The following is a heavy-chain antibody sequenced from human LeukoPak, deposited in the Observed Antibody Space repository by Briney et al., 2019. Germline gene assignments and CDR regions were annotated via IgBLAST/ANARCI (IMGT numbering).Heavy chain of an antibody. CDR3: ATSGWNGGGGFDP. J-gene: IGHJ5*02. V-gene: IGHV4-34*01. CDR1: GGSFSGYY. CDR2: VSHSGTT. Sequence: PSETLSLTCDVSGGSFSGYYYSWIRQPPGKGLEWIGEVSHSGTTNYNSSLKSRVSMSVGASRTQFSLIMTSVTAADTAVYYCATSGWNGGGGFDPWGQGALVIVSS. D-gene: IGHD3-16*01.